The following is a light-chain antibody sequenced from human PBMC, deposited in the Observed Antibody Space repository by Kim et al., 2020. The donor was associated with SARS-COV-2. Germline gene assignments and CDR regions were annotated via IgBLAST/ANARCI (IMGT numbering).Light chain of an antibody. V-gene: IGLV3-21*03. CDR2: DDS. CDR1: NIGTKS. Sequence: APGKTARISWGGNNIGTKSVHWYQKKPGQAPLLVVYDDSDRPSGIPERFSGSNSGNTATLTISRVEAGDEADYYCQVWDSSSDHVVFGGGTQLTVL. CDR3: QVWDSSSDHVV. J-gene: IGLJ2*01.